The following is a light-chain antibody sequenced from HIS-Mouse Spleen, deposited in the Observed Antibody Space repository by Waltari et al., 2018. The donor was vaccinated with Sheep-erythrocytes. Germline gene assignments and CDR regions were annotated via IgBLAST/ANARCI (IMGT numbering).Light chain of an antibody. CDR3: HAWDSSSYV. J-gene: IGLJ1*01. V-gene: IGLV3-1*01. CDR1: TLGDKY. CDR2: QDG. Sequence: SYELTQPPSVSVSTAQTASITCSADTLGDKYARWYQQKPGQSPVLVSYQDGKRRSGNRGPFAGANSRNTSTLASSGTQAMDEADYYGHAWDSSSYVFGSGTKVTVL.